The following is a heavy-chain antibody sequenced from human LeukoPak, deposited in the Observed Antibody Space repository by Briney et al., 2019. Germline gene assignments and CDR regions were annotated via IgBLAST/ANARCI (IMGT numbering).Heavy chain of an antibody. CDR2: IKQDGSEK. CDR3: ARDRNTDFWSGYYTNYFDY. D-gene: IGHD3-3*01. V-gene: IGHV3-7*01. Sequence: GGSLRLSCAASGFTLSTYWMTWVRQAPGKGLEWVANIKQDGSEKYYVDSVKGRFTISRDNANKSLYLQMNSLRAEDTAVYYCARDRNTDFWSGYYTNYFDYWGQGTLVTVSS. CDR1: GFTLSTYW. J-gene: IGHJ4*02.